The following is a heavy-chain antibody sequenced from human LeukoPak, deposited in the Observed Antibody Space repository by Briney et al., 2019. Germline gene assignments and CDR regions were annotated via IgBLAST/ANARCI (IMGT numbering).Heavy chain of an antibody. D-gene: IGHD3-10*02. CDR1: GFPFSSSA. V-gene: IGHV3-48*03. J-gene: IGHJ6*04. Sequence: GGSLRLSCAASGFPFSSSAMNWVRQAPGKGLEWVSGISSSGSTIYYADSVKGRFTISRDNAKNSLHLQMNSLRAEDTAVYYCAELGITMIGGVWGKGTTVTISS. CDR3: AELGITMIGGV. CDR2: ISSSGSTI.